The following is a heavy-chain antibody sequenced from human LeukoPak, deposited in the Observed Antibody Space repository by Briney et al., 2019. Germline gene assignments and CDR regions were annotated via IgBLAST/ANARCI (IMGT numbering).Heavy chain of an antibody. Sequence: PGGSLRLSCAASEFIFSSHTMNWVRQTPGKGLEWVSSISSSGTYIYYADSVKGRFTISRDNAKSSLYLQMNSLRAEDTAVYYCAREPVGDKPFDYWGQGTLVTVSS. D-gene: IGHD1-26*01. CDR1: EFIFSSHT. CDR2: ISSSGTYI. V-gene: IGHV3-21*01. J-gene: IGHJ4*02. CDR3: AREPVGDKPFDY.